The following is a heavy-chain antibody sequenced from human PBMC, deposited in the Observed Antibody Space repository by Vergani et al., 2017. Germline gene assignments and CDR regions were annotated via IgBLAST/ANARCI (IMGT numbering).Heavy chain of an antibody. CDR3: ARGYYISKDSLDY. CDR2: INSDGSRT. J-gene: IGHJ4*02. V-gene: IGHV3-74*01. Sequence: EVQLVESGGGLVQPGGSLRLSCSASGFTFSSYWMHWVRQAPGTGLVWVSRINSDGSRTSYADSVKGRFTISSDNAKNKLYLQMNSLRAEDTAVYYCARGYYISKDSLDYWGQGTLVTVSS. D-gene: IGHD3-10*01. CDR1: GFTFSSYW.